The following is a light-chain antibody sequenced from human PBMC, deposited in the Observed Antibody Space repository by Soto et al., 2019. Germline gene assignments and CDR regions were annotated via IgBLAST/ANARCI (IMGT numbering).Light chain of an antibody. V-gene: IGLV3-1*01. CDR2: QDA. CDR1: ELGDRN. Sequence: SYELTQSSSVSMSPGQTASITCSGDELGDRNVCWYQQKPGQSPVLIIYQDARRPSGIPERFSGSNSGNTATLTISGTQAVDEADYYCQAWVSGTVVFGGGTQLTVL. CDR3: QAWVSGTVV. J-gene: IGLJ2*01.